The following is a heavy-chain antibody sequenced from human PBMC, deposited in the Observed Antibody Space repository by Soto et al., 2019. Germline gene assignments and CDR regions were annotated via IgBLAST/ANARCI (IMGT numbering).Heavy chain of an antibody. Sequence: PGGSLRLSCAASGFTFSSYWMSWVRQAPGKGLEWVANIKQDGSEKYYVDSVKGRFTISRDNAKNSLYLQMNSPRAEDTAVYYCAREGDYYHSWFDPWGQGTLVTVSS. D-gene: IGHD1-26*01. V-gene: IGHV3-7*01. CDR2: IKQDGSEK. CDR3: AREGDYYHSWFDP. CDR1: GFTFSSYW. J-gene: IGHJ5*02.